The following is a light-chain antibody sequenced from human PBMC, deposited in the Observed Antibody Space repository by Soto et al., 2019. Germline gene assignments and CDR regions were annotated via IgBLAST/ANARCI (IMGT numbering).Light chain of an antibody. CDR2: AAS. Sequence: DIQLTQSPSFLSASVGDRVTITCRASQGISSYLAWYQQKPGKAPKLLSYAASTLQSRVPSRFSGSGSGTECTLTIGSPQPEDFATYSCQQLNSYPFTFGGGTKVDI. J-gene: IGKJ3*01. CDR1: QGISSY. CDR3: QQLNSYPFT. V-gene: IGKV1-9*01.